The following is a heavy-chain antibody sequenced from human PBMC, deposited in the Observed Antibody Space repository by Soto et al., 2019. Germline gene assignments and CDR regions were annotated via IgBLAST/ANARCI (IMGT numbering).Heavy chain of an antibody. CDR1: EFTFSSCA. D-gene: IGHD3-22*01. CDR3: AKGFYYDTSSFFEY. Sequence: GGSLRLSCSAPEFTFSSCAMSWVRQAPGKGLEWVSAINDGGGDTYYTNSVKGRFTISRDSSRNMLYLQMNSLRAEDTAIYYCAKGFYYDTSSFFEYRSQGSLVTVSS. J-gene: IGHJ4*02. CDR2: INDGGGDT. V-gene: IGHV3-23*01.